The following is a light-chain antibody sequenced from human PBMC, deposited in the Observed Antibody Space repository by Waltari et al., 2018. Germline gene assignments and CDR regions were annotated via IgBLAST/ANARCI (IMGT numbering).Light chain of an antibody. J-gene: IGLJ1*01. V-gene: IGLV2-23*02. CDR1: NSNVDILHL. CDR3: CSFAGYGIYV. CDR2: EIS. Sequence: QSALTQPASVSGSPGQSITISCTAVNSNVDILHLVSWYQHHPGRNPRLLIYEISQRPSGTSNRFSGSKSGNTASLTISGLQPEDEADYFCCSFAGYGIYVFGSGTQVSVL.